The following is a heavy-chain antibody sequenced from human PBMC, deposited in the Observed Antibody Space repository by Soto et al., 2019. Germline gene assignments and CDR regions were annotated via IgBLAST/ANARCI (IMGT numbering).Heavy chain of an antibody. Sequence: EVQLLESGGGLVQPGGSLRLSCAASGFTFSTYAMSWVRQAPGKGLEWVSSISGSGDTTYHADSVKGRFTISRDNSKDTLVLQKDSLRAEDTAVYYCAKTPNYYFDNGVYFYDAGDYFRYWGQGTLVAVSS. D-gene: IGHD3-22*01. CDR1: GFTFSTYA. CDR2: ISGSGDTT. J-gene: IGHJ4*02. CDR3: AKTPNYYFDNGVYFYDAGDYFRY. V-gene: IGHV3-23*01.